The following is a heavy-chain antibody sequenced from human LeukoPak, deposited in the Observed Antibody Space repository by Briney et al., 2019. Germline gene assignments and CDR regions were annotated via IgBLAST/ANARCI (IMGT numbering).Heavy chain of an antibody. CDR2: ISSSSNTI. CDR1: GFIFSSYS. D-gene: IGHD1-1*01. V-gene: IGHV3-48*02. CDR3: TTLSGFRFDP. J-gene: IGHJ5*02. Sequence: GGSLRLSCAASGFIFSSYSMNWVRQAPGKGLEWVSYISSSSNTIYDADSVKGRFTISRDNAKNALYLQMNSLRDEDTAVYYCTTLSGFRFDPWGQGTLVTVSS.